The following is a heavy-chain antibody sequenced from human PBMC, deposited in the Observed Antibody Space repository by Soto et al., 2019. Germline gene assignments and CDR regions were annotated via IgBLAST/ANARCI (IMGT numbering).Heavy chain of an antibody. CDR1: GGSISSSSYY. D-gene: IGHD3-22*01. Sequence: SETLSLTCTVSGGSISSSSYYWGWIRQPPGKGLEWIGSIYYSGSTYYNPSLKSRVTISVDTSKNQFSLKLSSVTAADTAVYYCARALNYYDSSGYPYYFDYWRQGTLVTVSS. J-gene: IGHJ4*02. CDR3: ARALNYYDSSGYPYYFDY. V-gene: IGHV4-39*01. CDR2: IYYSGST.